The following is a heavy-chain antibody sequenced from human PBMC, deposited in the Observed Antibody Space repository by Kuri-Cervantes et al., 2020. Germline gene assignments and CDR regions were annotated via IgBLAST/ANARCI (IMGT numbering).Heavy chain of an antibody. CDR2: INHSGST. J-gene: IGHJ3*02. Sequence: GSLRLSCAVYGGSFSGYYWSWIRQPPGKGLEWIGEINHSGSTNYNPSLKSRVTISVDTSKNQFSLKLSSVTAADTAVYYCARALTRRGVAFDIWGQGTMVTVSS. CDR1: GGSFSGYY. CDR3: ARALTRRGVAFDI. V-gene: IGHV4-34*01. D-gene: IGHD1-1*01.